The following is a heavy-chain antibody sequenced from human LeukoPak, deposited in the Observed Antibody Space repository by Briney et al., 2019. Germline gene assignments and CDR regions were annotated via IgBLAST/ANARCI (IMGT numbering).Heavy chain of an antibody. CDR1: GGTFSSYA. D-gene: IGHD5-24*01. Sequence: SVKVSCKASGGTFSSYAISWVRQAPGQGLEWMGRIIPVLGIANYAQKFQGRVTITADKSTSTAYMELSSLRSEDTAVYYCAAMATITYWGQGTLVTVSS. CDR3: AAMATITY. V-gene: IGHV1-69*04. J-gene: IGHJ4*02. CDR2: IIPVLGIA.